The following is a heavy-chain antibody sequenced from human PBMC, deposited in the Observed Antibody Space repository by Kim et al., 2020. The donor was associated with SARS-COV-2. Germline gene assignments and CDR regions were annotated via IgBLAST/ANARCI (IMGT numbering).Heavy chain of an antibody. CDR1: GGSISSYY. J-gene: IGHJ4*01. CDR3: ARASSYYVIDY. D-gene: IGHD1-26*01. CDR2: IFNSGRT. Sequence: SETLSLTCTVSGGSISSYYWSWVRQPPGKGLEWIGYIFNSGRTNYNPSLKSRVTISVDTSKNQFSLKLSSVTAADTAMYYCARASSYYVIDYWGQEPWSPSPQ. V-gene: IGHV4-59*13.